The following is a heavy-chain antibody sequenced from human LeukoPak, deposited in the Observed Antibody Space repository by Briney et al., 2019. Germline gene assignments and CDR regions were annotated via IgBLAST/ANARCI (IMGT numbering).Heavy chain of an antibody. V-gene: IGHV3-21*01. D-gene: IGHD5-18*01. CDR3: ARDWDTWAPFDY. CDR2: ISSSSSYI. CDR1: GSTFSSYS. Sequence: GGSLRLSCAASGSTFSSYSMNWVRQAPGKGLEWVSSISSSSSYIYYADSVKGRFTISRDNAKNSLYLQMNSLRAEDTAVYYCARDWDTWAPFDYWGQGTLVTVSS. J-gene: IGHJ4*02.